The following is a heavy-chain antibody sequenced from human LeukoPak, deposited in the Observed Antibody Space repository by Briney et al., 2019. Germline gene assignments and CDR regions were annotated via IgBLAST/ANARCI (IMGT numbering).Heavy chain of an antibody. J-gene: IGHJ4*02. CDR2: INPNSGGT. CDR1: GYTLTGDY. D-gene: IGHD5-18*01. CDR3: ARDPSWAMVTDY. V-gene: IGHV1-2*02. Sequence: ASVKVSCKASGYTLTGDYMHWVRQAPGQGLEWMGWINPNSGGTNYAQNFQGRVTMTRDTSISTAYMELSRLRSDDTAVYYCARDPSWAMVTDYWGQGTLVTVSS.